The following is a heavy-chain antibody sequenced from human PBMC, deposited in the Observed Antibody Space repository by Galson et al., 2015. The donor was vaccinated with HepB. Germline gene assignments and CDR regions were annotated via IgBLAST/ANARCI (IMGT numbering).Heavy chain of an antibody. D-gene: IGHD3-22*01. Sequence: SLRLSCAASGFTVSNNYMTWVRQAPGKGLEWVAILYSRGNTYYRDSVKGRFTISRDNSKNTLSLQMNNLRAEDTAVYYCARGRDSSGYYDYWGQGTLVTVSS. J-gene: IGHJ4*02. CDR2: LYSRGNT. V-gene: IGHV3-66*01. CDR1: GFTVSNNY. CDR3: ARGRDSSGYYDY.